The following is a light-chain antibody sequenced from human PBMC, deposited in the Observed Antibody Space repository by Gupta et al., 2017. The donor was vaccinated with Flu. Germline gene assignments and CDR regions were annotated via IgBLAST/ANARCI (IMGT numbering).Light chain of an antibody. CDR1: NSGAGCD. V-gene: IGLV1-40*03. CDR3: QSSDFGLSGIVG. J-gene: IGLJ2*01. Sequence: NSGAGCDVSWCQQLPGAALKLLIFHDKNRPSGVPDRFSGSKSGASASLAYAGLQDEYEGYYYCQSSDFGLSGIVGFGGGTKLTVL. CDR2: HDK.